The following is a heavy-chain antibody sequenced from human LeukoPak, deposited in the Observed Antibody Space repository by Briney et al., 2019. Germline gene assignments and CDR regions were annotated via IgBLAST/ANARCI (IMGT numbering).Heavy chain of an antibody. CDR3: ARDRTYDFWSGYYTGENWFDP. V-gene: IGHV1-8*01. J-gene: IGHJ5*02. D-gene: IGHD3-3*01. CDR1: GYTFTSYD. Sequence: ASVKDSCKASGYTFTSYDINWVRQATGQGLEWMGWMNPNRGNTGYAQKFQGRVTMTRNTSISTAYMELSSLRSEDTAVYYCARDRTYDFWSGYYTGENWFDPWGQGTLVTVSS. CDR2: MNPNRGNT.